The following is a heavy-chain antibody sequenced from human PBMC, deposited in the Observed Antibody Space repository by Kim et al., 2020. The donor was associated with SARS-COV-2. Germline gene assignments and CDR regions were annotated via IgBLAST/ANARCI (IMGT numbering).Heavy chain of an antibody. J-gene: IGHJ4*02. V-gene: IGHV3-9*01. D-gene: IGHD3-10*01. CDR2: ISWNSGSI. Sequence: GGSLRLSCAASGFTFDDYAMHWVRQAPGKGLEWVSGISWNSGSIGYADSVKGRFTISRDNAKNSLYLQMNSLRAEDTALYYCAKDIFSHTVGVFDYWGQGALGTVSS. CDR3: AKDIFSHTVGVFDY. CDR1: GFTFDDYA.